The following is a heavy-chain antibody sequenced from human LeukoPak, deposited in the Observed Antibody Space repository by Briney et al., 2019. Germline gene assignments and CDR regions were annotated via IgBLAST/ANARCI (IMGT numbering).Heavy chain of an antibody. CDR1: GFYFTDYA. J-gene: IGHJ4*01. CDR3: GGGSTSTAPGWVY. V-gene: IGHV3-23*01. CDR2: VSGNGDTK. D-gene: IGHD2-21*02. Sequence: PGGSLRLSCAASGFYFTDYAMSWARQAPGKGLEWLSAVSGNGDTKDYVDSVKGRFTISRDNSRSTVHLQIDNLRTEDTAVYYCGGGSTSTAPGWVYGGHGPPVPVPS.